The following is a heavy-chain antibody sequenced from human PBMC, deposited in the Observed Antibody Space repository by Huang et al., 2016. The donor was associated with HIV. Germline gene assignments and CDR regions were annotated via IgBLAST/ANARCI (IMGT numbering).Heavy chain of an antibody. CDR3: ARGSLEYSVSSSLDY. D-gene: IGHD4-4*01. J-gene: IGHJ4*02. Sequence: QVQLLQSGAEVQKPGSSVKVSCKASGGPFRSYSIAWVRQAPGQGLEWVARRMPCFDSPNYAKKWQGRVRVTADESTSTVDMELRDLRPDDTAVYFCARGSLEYSVSSSLDYWGQGTHVTVSS. CDR1: GGPFRSYS. CDR2: RMPCFDSP. V-gene: IGHV1-69*13.